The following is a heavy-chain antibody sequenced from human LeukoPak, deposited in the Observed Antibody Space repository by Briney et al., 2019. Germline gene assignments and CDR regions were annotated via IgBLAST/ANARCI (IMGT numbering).Heavy chain of an antibody. Sequence: GASVKVSCKASGYTFTSYAMNWVRQAPGQGLEWMGWINTNTGNPTYAQGFTGRFVFSLDTPVSTAYLQISSLKAEDTAVYYCARDEWQQLINTGTYYYYGMDVWGQGTTVTVSS. V-gene: IGHV7-4-1*02. CDR1: GYTFTSYA. J-gene: IGHJ6*02. CDR2: INTNTGNP. CDR3: ARDEWQQLINTGTYYYYGMDV. D-gene: IGHD6-13*01.